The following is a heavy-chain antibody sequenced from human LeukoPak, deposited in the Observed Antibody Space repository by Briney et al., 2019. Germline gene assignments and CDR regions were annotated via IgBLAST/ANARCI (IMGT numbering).Heavy chain of an antibody. J-gene: IGHJ4*02. CDR2: IYSEGST. CDR3: ARDVYSSGWYGGFDL. D-gene: IGHD6-19*01. Sequence: GGSLRLSCAASGLTVRTTYMSWVRQTPGKGLEWVSVIYSEGSTYYADSVKGRFTMSKDNSESTVYLQMNSLRVEDTAVYYCARDVYSSGWYGGFDLWGQGTLVTVSS. V-gene: IGHV3-53*01. CDR1: GLTVRTTY.